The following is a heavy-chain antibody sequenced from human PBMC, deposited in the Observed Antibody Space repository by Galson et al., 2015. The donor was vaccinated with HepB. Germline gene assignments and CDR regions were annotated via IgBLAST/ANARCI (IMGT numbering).Heavy chain of an antibody. CDR3: ARAVSPHRAPLAYYDAFDV. D-gene: IGHD2-8*01. J-gene: IGHJ3*01. Sequence: SLRLSCAASGFTFRTYNMNWVRQSPGKGLEWVSTISVYGRYIFYADSVKGRFTISRDNANNSLYLHMNTLRAEDTAIYYCARAVSPHRAPLAYYDAFDVWGQGTRVTVSS. V-gene: IGHV3-21*01. CDR1: GFTFRTYN. CDR2: ISVYGRYI.